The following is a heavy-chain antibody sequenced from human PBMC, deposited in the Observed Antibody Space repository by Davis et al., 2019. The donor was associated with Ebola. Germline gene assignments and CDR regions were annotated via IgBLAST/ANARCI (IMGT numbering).Heavy chain of an antibody. D-gene: IGHD1/OR15-1a*01. V-gene: IGHV4-31*03. CDR1: GGSISSGGFY. CDR3: ARGRNKGFFFDY. CDR2: IYYSGST. J-gene: IGHJ4*02. Sequence: SETLSLTCTVSGGSISSGGFYWSWIRQHPGKGLEWIGYIYYSGSTNYNPSLKSRVTISVDTSKNQFSLKLSSVTAADTAVYYCARGRNKGFFFDYWGQGTLVTVSS.